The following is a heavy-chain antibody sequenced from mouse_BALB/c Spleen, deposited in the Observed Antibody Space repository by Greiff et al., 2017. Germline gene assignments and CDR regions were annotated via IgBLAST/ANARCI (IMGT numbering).Heavy chain of an antibody. V-gene: IGHV1S22*01. CDR1: GYTFTSYW. D-gene: IGHD2-10*02. Sequence: LQQPGSELVRPGASVKLSCKASGYTFTSYWMHWVKQRPGQGLEWIGNIYPGSGSTNYDEKFKSKATLTVDTSSSTAYMQLSSLTSEDSAVYSCTRSSVYGNYYAMDYWGQGTSVTVSS. CDR3: TRSSVYGNYYAMDY. J-gene: IGHJ4*01. CDR2: IYPGSGST.